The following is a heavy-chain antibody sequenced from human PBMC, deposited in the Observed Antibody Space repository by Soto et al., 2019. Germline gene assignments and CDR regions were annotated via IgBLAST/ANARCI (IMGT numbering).Heavy chain of an antibody. CDR2: ISSSSSYI. V-gene: IGHV3-21*01. D-gene: IGHD6-13*01. CDR3: ARDDVSSSWYPNWFDP. CDR1: GFTFSSYS. J-gene: IGHJ5*02. Sequence: GGSLRLSCAASGFTFSSYSMNWVRQAPGKGLEWVSSISSSSSYIYYADSAKGRFTISRDNAKNSLYLQMNSLRAEDTAVYYCARDDVSSSWYPNWFDPWGQGTLVTVSS.